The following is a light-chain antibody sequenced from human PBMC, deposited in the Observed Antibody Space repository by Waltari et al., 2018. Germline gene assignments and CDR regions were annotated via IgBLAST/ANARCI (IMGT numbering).Light chain of an antibody. CDR3: QQYNSWPYT. CDR1: QSISNK. J-gene: IGKJ2*01. V-gene: IGKV3-15*01. Sequence: IVITQSPATLSVSPGERAILSCTASQSISNKLAWYQQKPGQAPRLLIYDPYTRSTGIPATFRVSGSGTEFTLTLSSLQSEDFVVYYCQQYNSWPYTFGQGTKLEIK. CDR2: DPY.